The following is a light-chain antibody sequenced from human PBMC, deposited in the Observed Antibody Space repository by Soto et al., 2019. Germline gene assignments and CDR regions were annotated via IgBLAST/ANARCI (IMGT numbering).Light chain of an antibody. CDR2: EVS. CDR3: CSYAGSSTYV. CDR1: SSDVGSYNL. V-gene: IGLV2-23*02. Sequence: QSVLTQPASVSGSPGQSITISCTGTSSDVGSYNLVSWYQQHPGKAPKVMIYEVSKRPSGVPNRFSGSKSGNTASLTISGLQAEDEADYYCCSYAGSSTYVCGTGTKVTVL. J-gene: IGLJ1*01.